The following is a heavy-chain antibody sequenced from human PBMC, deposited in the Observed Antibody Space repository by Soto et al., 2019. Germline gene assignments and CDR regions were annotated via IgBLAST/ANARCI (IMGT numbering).Heavy chain of an antibody. CDR2: ISYDGSNK. J-gene: IGHJ4*02. Sequence: PGGSLRLSCAASGFTFSSYAMHWVRQAPGKGLEWVAVISYDGSNKYYADSVKGRFTISRDNSKNTLYLQMNSLRAEDTAVYYCARDPTRFLEWLTFDYWGQGTLVTVSS. V-gene: IGHV3-30-3*01. CDR1: GFTFSSYA. CDR3: ARDPTRFLEWLTFDY. D-gene: IGHD3-3*01.